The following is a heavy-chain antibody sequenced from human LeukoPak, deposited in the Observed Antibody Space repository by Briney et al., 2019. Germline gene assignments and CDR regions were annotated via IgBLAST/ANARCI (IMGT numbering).Heavy chain of an antibody. Sequence: PSETLSLTCSVSGGSISSYSWSWIRQPTGKGLEWVGRIHTSGTTNYNPSLKSRLIMSVDTSKNQFSLKLTSVTAADTALYYCARSEPRNTWSHFDSWGQGTLVTVSS. CDR1: GGSISSYS. D-gene: IGHD1/OR15-1a*01. CDR2: IHTSGTT. CDR3: ARSEPRNTWSHFDS. J-gene: IGHJ4*02. V-gene: IGHV4-4*07.